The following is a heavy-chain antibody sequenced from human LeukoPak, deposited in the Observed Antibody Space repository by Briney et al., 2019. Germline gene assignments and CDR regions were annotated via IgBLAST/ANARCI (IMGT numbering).Heavy chain of an antibody. CDR1: GGSISSGSYY. CDR2: IYYSGST. CDR3: ARANSGSTYAMDV. V-gene: IGHV4-31*03. J-gene: IGHJ6*02. Sequence: SQTLSLTCTVSGGSISSGSYYWSWIRQHPGKGLEWIGYIYYSGSTDYNPSLKSRVTISVDRSKNQFSLKLSSVTAADTAVYSCARANSGSTYAMDVWAQGTTVTVSS. D-gene: IGHD5-12*01.